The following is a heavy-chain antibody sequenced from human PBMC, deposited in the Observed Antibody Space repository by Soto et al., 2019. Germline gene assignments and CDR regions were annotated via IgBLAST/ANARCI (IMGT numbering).Heavy chain of an antibody. J-gene: IGHJ4*02. CDR3: VRGFYDDYVWGSYRLDY. CDR2: IHYSGST. Sequence: SETLSLTCTVSGDSISSSTYYWGWIRQSPGKGLEWIGNIHYSGSTYYNPSLKSRVTISVDTSKNQFSLKLSSVTAADTAVYYCVRGFYDDYVWGSYRLDYWGQGTLVTVS. CDR1: GDSISSSTYY. D-gene: IGHD3-16*02. V-gene: IGHV4-39*07.